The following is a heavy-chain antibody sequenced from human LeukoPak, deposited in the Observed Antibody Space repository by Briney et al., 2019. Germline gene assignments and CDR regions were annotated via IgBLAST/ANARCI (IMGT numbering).Heavy chain of an antibody. D-gene: IGHD3-22*01. J-gene: IGHJ4*02. CDR3: ARAECEAQWLVLFDY. V-gene: IGHV1-3*01. Sequence: KFQGRVTITRDTSASTAYMELSSLRSEDTAVYYCARAECEAQWLVLFDYWGQGTLVTVSS.